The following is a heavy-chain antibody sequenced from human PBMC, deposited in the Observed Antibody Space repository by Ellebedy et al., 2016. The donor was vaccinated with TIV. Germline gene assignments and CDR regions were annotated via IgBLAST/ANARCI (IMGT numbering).Heavy chain of an antibody. J-gene: IGHJ3*02. CDR2: IDWDDDK. Sequence: SGPTLVXPTQALTLTCTFSGFSLSTSGMCVSWIRQPPGKALEWLARIDWDDDKFYSTSLKTRLTISKDTSKNQVVLTMTNMDPVDTATYYCAHRPDWTDAFDIWGQGTMVTVSS. V-gene: IGHV2-70*12. CDR1: GFSLSTSGMC. D-gene: IGHD1-1*01. CDR3: AHRPDWTDAFDI.